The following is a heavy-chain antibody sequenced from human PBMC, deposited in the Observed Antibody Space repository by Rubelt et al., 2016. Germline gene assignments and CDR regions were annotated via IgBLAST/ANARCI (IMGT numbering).Heavy chain of an antibody. CDR2: IYHTGNS. CDR3: VRGVYYYYDSSGYLFWFDS. Sequence: WIRQPPEKGLDWIGNIYHTGNSNYNPSLKSRVTISVDTAKNQFSLKLSSVTAADTAVYYCVRGVYYYYDSSGYLFWFDSWGQGTLVTVSS. J-gene: IGHJ5*01. V-gene: IGHV4-59*01. D-gene: IGHD3-22*01.